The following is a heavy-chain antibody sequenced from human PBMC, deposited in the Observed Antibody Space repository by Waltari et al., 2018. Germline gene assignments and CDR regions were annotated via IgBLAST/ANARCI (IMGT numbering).Heavy chain of an antibody. Sequence: EVQLVQSGAEVKQPGESLKISCKGSGYSFTSSWIGWVRKMPGKGLEWMGIIYPGDSDTRYSPSFQGQVTISADKSISTAYLQWSSLKASDTAMYYCARPGVSSSSPFDYWGQGTLVTVSS. CDR2: IYPGDSDT. CDR1: GYSFTSSW. V-gene: IGHV5-51*03. CDR3: ARPGVSSSSPFDY. D-gene: IGHD6-6*01. J-gene: IGHJ4*02.